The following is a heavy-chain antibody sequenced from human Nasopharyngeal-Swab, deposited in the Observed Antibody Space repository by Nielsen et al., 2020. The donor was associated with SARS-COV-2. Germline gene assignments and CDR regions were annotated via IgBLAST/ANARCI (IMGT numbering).Heavy chain of an antibody. J-gene: IGHJ6*02. CDR2: ISGSGGST. D-gene: IGHD6-19*01. CDR1: GFTFSSYA. V-gene: IGHV3-23*01. CDR3: AKDGRRSQWLVDYYYGMDV. Sequence: GESLKISCAASGFTFSSYAMSWVRQAPGKGLEWVSAISGSGGSTYYADSVKGRFTISRDNSKNTLYLQMSSLRAEDTAVYYCAKDGRRSQWLVDYYYGMDVWGQGTTVTVSS.